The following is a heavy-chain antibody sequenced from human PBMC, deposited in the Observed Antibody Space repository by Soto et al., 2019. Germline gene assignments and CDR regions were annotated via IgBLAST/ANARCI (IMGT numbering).Heavy chain of an antibody. CDR2: IEGDGSST. J-gene: IGHJ3*01. V-gene: IGHV3-74*01. Sequence: WSLRLSCAASGFTFSSYWMHWVRQAPGKGLEWVSRIEGDGSSTTSADSVKGRFTVSRDDARNTLYLQMSSLRADDTAIYYCAREGLDTAGFFDVWGQGTMVTVSS. D-gene: IGHD6-13*01. CDR3: AREGLDTAGFFDV. CDR1: GFTFSSYW.